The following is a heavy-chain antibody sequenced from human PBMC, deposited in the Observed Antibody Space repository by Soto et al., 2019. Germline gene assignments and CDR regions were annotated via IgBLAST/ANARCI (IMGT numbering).Heavy chain of an antibody. Sequence: GGSLRLFCSASGFSFGVYARGWFRHAPGAGREWVGFIRSKAYCGSIGFGASGAGWFTISIDDLKRFVYLDVKSLESGATAGFFCARAPMYSASFLPIELDTWGPGTLVTVFS. D-gene: IGHD1-26*01. CDR3: ARAPMYSASFLPIELDT. V-gene: IGHV3-49*03. J-gene: IGHJ5*02. CDR1: GFSFGVYA. CDR2: IRSKAYCGSI.